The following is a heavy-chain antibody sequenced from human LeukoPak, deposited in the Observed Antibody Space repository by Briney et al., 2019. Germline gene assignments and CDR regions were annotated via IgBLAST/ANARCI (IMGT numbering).Heavy chain of an antibody. CDR1: DDSITIYY. D-gene: IGHD6-6*01. CDR3: ARVAARRAFAFDI. V-gene: IGHV4-59*01. J-gene: IGHJ3*02. CDR2: IDHTGST. Sequence: SETLSLTCTVSDDSITIYYWTWIRQPPGKGLEWIGYIDHTGSTNYNPSLNSRVTISRDTSKNHFSLELTSATAADTAVYYCARVAARRAFAFDIWGQGTMVTVSS.